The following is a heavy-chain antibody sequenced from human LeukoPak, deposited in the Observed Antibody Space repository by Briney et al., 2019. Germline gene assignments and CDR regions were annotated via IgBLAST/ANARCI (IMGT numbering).Heavy chain of an antibody. CDR1: GYTFTGYY. CDR2: INPNSGGT. V-gene: IGHV1-2*02. Sequence: ASVKVSCKASGYTFTGYYIHWVRQAPGQGLEWMGWINPNSGGTNYAQNFQGRVTMIRDTSISTAYMELTSLRSDDTAVYYCATARDRNSVYSSFDYWGQGTLVTVSS. CDR3: ATARDRNSVYSSFDY. J-gene: IGHJ4*02. D-gene: IGHD5/OR15-5a*01.